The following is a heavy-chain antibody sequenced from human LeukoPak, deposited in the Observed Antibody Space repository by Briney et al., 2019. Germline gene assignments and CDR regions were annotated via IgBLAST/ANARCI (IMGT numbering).Heavy chain of an antibody. CDR2: INPSGGST. D-gene: IGHD4-23*01. Sequence: ASVKVSCKASGYTFTGYYMHWVRQAPGQGLEWMGIINPSGGSTSYAQKFQGRVTMTRDMSTSTVYMELSSLRSEDTAVYYCARGTVVSYYYYYYMDVWGKGTTVTVSS. CDR1: GYTFTGYY. J-gene: IGHJ6*03. V-gene: IGHV1-46*01. CDR3: ARGTVVSYYYYYYMDV.